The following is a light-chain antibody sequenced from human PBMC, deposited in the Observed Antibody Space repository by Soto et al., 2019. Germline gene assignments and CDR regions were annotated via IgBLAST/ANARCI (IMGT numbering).Light chain of an antibody. CDR1: SSDVGGYNY. CDR3: SSYTNSITLEV. CDR2: EVS. V-gene: IGLV2-14*01. J-gene: IGLJ3*02. Sequence: QSVLTQPASVSGSPGQSITISCTGTSSDVGGYNYVSWYQQHPGKAPKVMIYEVSNRPSGVSNRFSGSKSGNTASLTISGLQAEDEADYYCSSYTNSITLEVFGGGTQLTVL.